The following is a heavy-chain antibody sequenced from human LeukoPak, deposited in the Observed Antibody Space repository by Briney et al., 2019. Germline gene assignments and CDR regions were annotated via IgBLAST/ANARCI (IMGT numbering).Heavy chain of an antibody. J-gene: IGHJ4*02. CDR2: ISSSSSYI. D-gene: IGHD3-22*01. Sequence: PGGSLRLSCAASGFTFSSYSMNWVRQAPGKGLEWVSSISSSSSYIYYADSVKGRFTISRDNAKDSLYLQMNSLRAEDTAVYYCAGEKGYYDSSGTGFDYWGQGTLVTVSS. V-gene: IGHV3-21*01. CDR1: GFTFSSYS. CDR3: AGEKGYYDSSGTGFDY.